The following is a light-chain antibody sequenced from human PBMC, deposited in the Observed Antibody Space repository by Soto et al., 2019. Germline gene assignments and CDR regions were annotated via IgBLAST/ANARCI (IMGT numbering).Light chain of an antibody. CDR1: SSDVGGYNY. J-gene: IGLJ1*01. CDR2: DVS. V-gene: IGLV2-14*01. CDR3: SSYTRSSTLYV. Sequence: QSALTQPASVTGSPGQSITISCTGTSSDVGGYNYVSWYQQHPGKVPKLMISDVSNRPSGVSNRFSGSKSGDTASLTISGLQAEDEADYYCSSYTRSSTLYVFGTGTNVTVL.